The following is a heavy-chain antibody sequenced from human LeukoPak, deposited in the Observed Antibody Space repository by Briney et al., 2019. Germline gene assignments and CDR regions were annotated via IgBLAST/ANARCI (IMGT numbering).Heavy chain of an antibody. CDR2: IYHSGST. CDR1: GGSISSYY. CDR3: ARIKGGSGDALDI. Sequence: TSETLSLTCTVSGGSISSYYWSWIRQPPGKGLEWIGSIYHSGSTYYNPSLKSRVTISVDTSKNQFSLKLSSVTAADTAVYYCARIKGGSGDALDIWGQGTMVTVSS. V-gene: IGHV4-59*08. J-gene: IGHJ3*02.